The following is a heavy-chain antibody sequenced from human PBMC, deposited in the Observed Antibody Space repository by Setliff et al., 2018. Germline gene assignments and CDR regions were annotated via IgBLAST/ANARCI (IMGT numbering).Heavy chain of an antibody. CDR2: IYHSGNT. Sequence: SETLSLTCTVSGGSISSGDYYWSWIRQPPGKGLEWIGSIYHSGNTYYNPSLKSRVTISIDTSKNQFSLKLSSVTAADTAVYYCTRRQWLTTDIDYWGQGTLVTAPQ. J-gene: IGHJ4*02. D-gene: IGHD6-19*01. V-gene: IGHV4-39*07. CDR1: GGSISSGDYY. CDR3: TRRQWLTTDIDY.